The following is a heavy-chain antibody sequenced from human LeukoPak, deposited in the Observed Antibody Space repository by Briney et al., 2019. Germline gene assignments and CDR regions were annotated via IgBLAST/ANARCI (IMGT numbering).Heavy chain of an antibody. J-gene: IGHJ4*02. V-gene: IGHV3-30*14. CDR3: ARDSPDTGVAY. CDR1: GFTFSSYA. D-gene: IGHD2-8*02. Sequence: GGSLRLSCAASGFTFSSYAMHWVRQAPGKGLEWVAVISYDGSNKYYADSVKGRFTISRDNSKNTLYLQMNSLRAEDTAVYYCARDSPDTGVAYWGQGTLVTVSS. CDR2: ISYDGSNK.